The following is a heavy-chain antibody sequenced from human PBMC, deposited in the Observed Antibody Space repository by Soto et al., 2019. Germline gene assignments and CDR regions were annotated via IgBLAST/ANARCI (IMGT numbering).Heavy chain of an antibody. J-gene: IGHJ4*02. V-gene: IGHV3-7*01. CDR3: ARGSGWYTDPRYYFDC. CDR2: IKQDGSEQ. Sequence: EVQLVESGGGLVQPGGSLRLSCAASGFTFSSYWMSWVRQAPGKGLEWVANIKQDGSEQYYVDSVKGRFTISRDNAKYSLYLQMNSLRAEDTAVDYGARGSGWYTDPRYYFDCWGQGTLVTVSS. CDR1: GFTFSSYW. D-gene: IGHD6-19*01.